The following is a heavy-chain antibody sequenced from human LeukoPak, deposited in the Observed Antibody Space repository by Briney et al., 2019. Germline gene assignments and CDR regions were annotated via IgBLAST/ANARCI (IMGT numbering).Heavy chain of an antibody. V-gene: IGHV3-7*01. J-gene: IGHJ5*02. Sequence: PGGSLRLSCAAPGFSFSSNXMGWVRQAPGKGLEXXXXXXRDGSQKYXXDXVXXXXXISXDNAKNSLYLQMNSLRVEDTAVYYCARLGLEVGGPNWFDPWGQGTLVTVSS. CDR3: ARLGLEVGGPNWFDP. CDR2: XXRDGSQK. D-gene: IGHD1-1*01. CDR1: GFSFSSNX.